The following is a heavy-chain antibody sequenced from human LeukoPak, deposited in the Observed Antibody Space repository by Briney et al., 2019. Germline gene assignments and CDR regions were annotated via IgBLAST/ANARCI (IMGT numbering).Heavy chain of an antibody. CDR2: INPNTGGT. V-gene: IGHV1-2*02. CDR1: GYTFTAYY. CDR3: AKESSPGIDAFDI. Sequence: AASVKVSCKASGYTFTAYYIHWVRQAPGQGLEWMGWINPNTGGTNYAQKFRGRVTMTRDTSITTVNMELSSLRSDDTAVYFCAKESSPGIDAFDIWGQGQWSPSPQ. J-gene: IGHJ3*02.